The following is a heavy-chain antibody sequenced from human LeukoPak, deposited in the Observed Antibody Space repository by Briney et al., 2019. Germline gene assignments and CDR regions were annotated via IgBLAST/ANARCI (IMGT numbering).Heavy chain of an antibody. D-gene: IGHD1-1*01. J-gene: IGHJ4*02. Sequence: ETLSLTWSVDGGSVGGDYWTWVRQSPGEWLEWIGEMTQSVGTNYNPSLKSRVSISVDTSKNQFSLSMSSVTAADTAVYYCARELESRWGQGTLVPVS. V-gene: IGHV4-34*01. CDR2: MTQSVGT. CDR1: GGSVGGDY. CDR3: ARELESR.